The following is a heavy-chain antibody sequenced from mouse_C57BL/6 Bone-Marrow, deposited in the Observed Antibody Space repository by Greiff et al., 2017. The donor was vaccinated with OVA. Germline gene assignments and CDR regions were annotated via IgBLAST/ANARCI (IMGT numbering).Heavy chain of an antibody. CDR3: ARDHLSYWYLDV. CDR2: IHPNSGST. V-gene: IGHV1-64*01. Sequence: QVQLQQSGAELVKPGASVKLSCKASGYTFTSYWMHWVKQRPGQGLEWIGKIHPNSGSTNYNEKFKSKATLTVDKSSSTAYMQLSSLTSEDSAVYYCARDHLSYWYLDVWGTGTTVTVSS. D-gene: IGHD2-3*01. J-gene: IGHJ1*03. CDR1: GYTFTSYW.